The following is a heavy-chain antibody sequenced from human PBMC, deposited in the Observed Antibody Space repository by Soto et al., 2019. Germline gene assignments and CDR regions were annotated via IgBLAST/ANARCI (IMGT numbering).Heavy chain of an antibody. J-gene: IGHJ1*01. Sequence: GASVKVYCQASGYTYTSYVISWVRQEKEQGLEWMGWISAYNGNTNYAQKLQGRVTMTTDTSTSTAYMELRSLRSDDTAVYYCARALGRGSGGSPLQHWGQGTLVTVSS. D-gene: IGHD2-15*01. CDR1: GYTYTSYV. V-gene: IGHV1-18*01. CDR2: ISAYNGNT. CDR3: ARALGRGSGGSPLQH.